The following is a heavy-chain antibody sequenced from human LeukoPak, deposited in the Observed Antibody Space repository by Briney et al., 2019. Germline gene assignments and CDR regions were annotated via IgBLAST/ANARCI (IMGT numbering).Heavy chain of an antibody. CDR1: GFTVSSNY. V-gene: IGHV3-53*01. J-gene: IGHJ4*02. D-gene: IGHD3-10*01. Sequence: QAGGSLRLSCAASGFTVSSNYMSWVRQAPGKGLEWVSVIYSGGSTYYADSVKGRFTISRDNSKNTLYLQMNSLRAEDTAVYYCAKGFYGSGSYWAPLAYWGQGTLVTVSS. CDR3: AKGFYGSGSYWAPLAY. CDR2: IYSGGST.